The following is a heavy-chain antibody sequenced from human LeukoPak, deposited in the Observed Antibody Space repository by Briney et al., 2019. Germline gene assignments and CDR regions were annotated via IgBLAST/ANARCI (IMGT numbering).Heavy chain of an antibody. J-gene: IGHJ4*02. D-gene: IGHD3-22*01. Sequence: GGSLRLSCAASGFTFSSYAMSWVRQAPGKGLEWVSAISGSGGSTYYADSVKGRFTISRDNSKNTLYLQVNSLRAEDTAVYYCAKDPDDSSGYYFDYWGQGTLVTVSS. V-gene: IGHV3-23*01. CDR3: AKDPDDSSGYYFDY. CDR1: GFTFSSYA. CDR2: ISGSGGST.